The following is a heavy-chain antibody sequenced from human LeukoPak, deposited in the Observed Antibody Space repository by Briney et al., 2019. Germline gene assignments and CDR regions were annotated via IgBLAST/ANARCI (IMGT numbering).Heavy chain of an antibody. Sequence: SETLSLTCTVSGGSLSSYYWSWIRQPPGKGLEWIGYIYYSGSTNYNPSLKSRVTISVDTSKNQFSLKLSSVTAADTAVYYCARGYDSSGVDWFDPWGQGTLVTVSS. V-gene: IGHV4-59*01. J-gene: IGHJ5*02. CDR2: IYYSGST. CDR3: ARGYDSSGVDWFDP. CDR1: GGSLSSYY. D-gene: IGHD3-22*01.